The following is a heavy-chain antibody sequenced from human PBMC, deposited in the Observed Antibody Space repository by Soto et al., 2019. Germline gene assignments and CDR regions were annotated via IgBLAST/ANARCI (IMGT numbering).Heavy chain of an antibody. J-gene: IGHJ6*02. CDR2: IIPIFGTA. CDR3: ASDPGGNGYYYGMDV. Sequence: QVQLVQSGAEVKKPGSSVKVSCKASGGTFSSYAISWVRQAPGQGLEWMGGIIPIFGTANYAQKFQGRVTLTTDESTTTAYMELSSLRSEDTAVYYCASDPGGNGYYYGMDVWGQGTTVTVSS. V-gene: IGHV1-69*05. CDR1: GGTFSSYA. D-gene: IGHD2-8*01.